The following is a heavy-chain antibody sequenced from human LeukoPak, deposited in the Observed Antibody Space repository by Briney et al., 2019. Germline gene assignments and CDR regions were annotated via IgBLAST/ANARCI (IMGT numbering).Heavy chain of an antibody. CDR1: GGSIRTYY. D-gene: IGHD3-10*01. CDR3: ARQGYYYGSGSPRHWFDP. Sequence: SETLCLTCTVSGGSIRTYYWSWIRQPPGKGLEWIGCIYYSGSTNYNPSLKSRVTISVDTSKNQFSLRLSSVTAADTAVYYCARQGYYYGSGSPRHWFDPWGQGILVTVSS. CDR2: IYYSGST. V-gene: IGHV4-59*08. J-gene: IGHJ5*02.